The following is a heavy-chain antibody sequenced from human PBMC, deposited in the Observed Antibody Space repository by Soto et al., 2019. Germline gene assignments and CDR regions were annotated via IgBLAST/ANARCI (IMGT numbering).Heavy chain of an antibody. J-gene: IGHJ6*02. CDR2: IIPIFATA. V-gene: IGHV1-69*12. CDR3: AQCLLGVNYYYGMDV. CDR1: GGTFSSYA. D-gene: IGHD3-16*01. Sequence: QVQLVQSGAEEKKPGSSAKVSCKASGGTFSSYAINWVRQAPGQGLEWMGGIIPIFATADYAQKFQGRVTITADESTSTAYMELSSLRSEDTAVYYCAQCLLGVNYYYGMDVWGQGTTVTVSS.